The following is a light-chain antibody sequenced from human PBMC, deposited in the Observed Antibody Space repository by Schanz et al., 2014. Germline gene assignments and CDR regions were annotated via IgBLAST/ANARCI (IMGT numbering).Light chain of an antibody. V-gene: IGKV3-20*01. CDR2: GAS. CDR1: QSVSSSY. Sequence: EIVLTQSPATLSVSPGERATLSCRASQSVSSSYFAWFQQKPGQAPRLLIYGASSRASGIPDRFSGSGSGTDFTLTISSLEPEDFAVYYCQQYSKSPLTFGGGTKVDVK. J-gene: IGKJ4*01. CDR3: QQYSKSPLT.